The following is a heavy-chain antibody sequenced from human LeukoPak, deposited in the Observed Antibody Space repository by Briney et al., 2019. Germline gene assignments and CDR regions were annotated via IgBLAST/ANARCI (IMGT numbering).Heavy chain of an antibody. CDR1: GFSVRTNF. D-gene: IGHD3-22*01. V-gene: IGHV3-53*01. CDR2: IYTGGGT. CDR3: TRSGYRHPYHFES. J-gene: IGHJ4*02. Sequence: GGSLRLSCAVSGFSVRTNFMSWVRQAPGKGLEWVSVIYTGGGTDHADSVKGRFIISRDNSKNTLSLQMNSLRADDTAIYYCTRSGYRHPYHFESWGQGTLVIVSS.